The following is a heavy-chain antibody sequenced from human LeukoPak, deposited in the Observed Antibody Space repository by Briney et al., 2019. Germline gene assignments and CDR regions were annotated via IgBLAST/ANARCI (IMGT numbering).Heavy chain of an antibody. Sequence: GGSLRLSCAASGFTVSSNYMSWVRQAPGKGLEWVSVIYSGGSTYYADSVKGRFTISRDNSKNTLYLQMNSLRAEDTAVYYCARDRGAYDFWNGYYSNYYFDYWGQGTLVTVSS. D-gene: IGHD3-3*01. CDR2: IYSGGST. J-gene: IGHJ4*02. V-gene: IGHV3-66*01. CDR1: GFTVSSNY. CDR3: ARDRGAYDFWNGYYSNYYFDY.